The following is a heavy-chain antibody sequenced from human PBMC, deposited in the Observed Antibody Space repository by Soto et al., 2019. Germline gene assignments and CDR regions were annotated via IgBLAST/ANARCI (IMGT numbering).Heavy chain of an antibody. J-gene: IGHJ5*02. V-gene: IGHV4-4*07. D-gene: IGHD2-2*01. Sequence: SETLSLTCTVSGGSIASYYCSWLRQPAGKGLEWIGHIYPSGTTNYNPSLKSRVTMSVDTSKTHFSLKLSSVTAADTAVYYCARESRSDCRSATCYSWFDPWGQGTLVTVSS. CDR2: IYPSGTT. CDR1: GGSIASYY. CDR3: ARESRSDCRSATCYSWFDP.